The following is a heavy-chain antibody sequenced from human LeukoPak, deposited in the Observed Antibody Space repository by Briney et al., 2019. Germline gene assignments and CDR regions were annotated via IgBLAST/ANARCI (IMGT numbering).Heavy chain of an antibody. D-gene: IGHD2-2*01. Sequence: GGSLRLSCAASGFTFSSYSMNWVRQAPGKGLEWVSSISSSSSYIYYADSVKGRFTISRDNAKNSLYLQMYSLRVEDTAVYYCARSPARGWFDPWGQGTLVTVSS. J-gene: IGHJ5*02. CDR3: ARSPARGWFDP. V-gene: IGHV3-21*01. CDR2: ISSSSSYI. CDR1: GFTFSSYS.